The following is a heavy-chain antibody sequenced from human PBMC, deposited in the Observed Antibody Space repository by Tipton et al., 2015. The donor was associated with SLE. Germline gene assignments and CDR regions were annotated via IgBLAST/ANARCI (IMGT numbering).Heavy chain of an antibody. CDR1: GVSISSGAYY. J-gene: IGHJ6*03. CDR2: IYSSGTT. D-gene: IGHD2/OR15-2a*01. CDR3: ARATIEYSRSFYSYMDV. V-gene: IGHV4-61*02. Sequence: TLSLTCTVSGVSISSGAYYWSWIRQPAGKGLEWIGRIYSSGTTNYNPSLMSRLTISLDRSRNQFSLKLNSVTAADTAVYYCARATIEYSRSFYSYMDVWGKGTPVTVSS.